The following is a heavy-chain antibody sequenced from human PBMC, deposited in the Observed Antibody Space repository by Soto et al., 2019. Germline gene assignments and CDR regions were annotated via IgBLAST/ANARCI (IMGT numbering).Heavy chain of an antibody. CDR2: ISGSGGST. Sequence: PVGSLRLSCAASGFTFSSYAMSWVRQAPGKGLEWVSAISGSGGSTYYADSVKGRFTISRDNSKNTLYLQMNSLRAEDTAVYYCAKDPEWLLFYFDYWGQGTLVTVSS. CDR1: GFTFSSYA. CDR3: AKDPEWLLFYFDY. D-gene: IGHD3-3*01. V-gene: IGHV3-23*01. J-gene: IGHJ4*02.